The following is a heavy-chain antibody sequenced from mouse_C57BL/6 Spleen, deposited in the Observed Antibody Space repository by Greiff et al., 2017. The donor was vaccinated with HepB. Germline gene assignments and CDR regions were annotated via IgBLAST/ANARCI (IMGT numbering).Heavy chain of an antibody. CDR1: GYTFTSYW. CDR2: IYPGNSDT. V-gene: IGHV1-5*01. D-gene: IGHD2-3*01. J-gene: IGHJ3*01. Sequence: VQLQQSGTVLARPGASVKMSCKTSGYTFTSYWMHWVKQRPGQGLEWIGAIYPGNSDTSYNQKFKGKAKLTAVTSASTAYMELSSLTNEDSAVYYCTQGHDGYYAAWFAYWGQGTLVTVSA. CDR3: TQGHDGYYAAWFAY.